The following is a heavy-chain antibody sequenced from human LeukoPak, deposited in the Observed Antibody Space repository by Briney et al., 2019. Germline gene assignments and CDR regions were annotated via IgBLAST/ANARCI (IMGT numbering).Heavy chain of an antibody. J-gene: IGHJ5*02. D-gene: IGHD4-17*01. V-gene: IGHV4-34*01. CDR1: GGSFSGYY. CDR2: INHSGST. CDR3: ARGYGDYEGDYNWFDP. Sequence: SETLSLTCAVYGGSFSGYYWSWLRQPPGKGLEWIGEINHSGSTNYNPSLKSRVTISVDTSKNQFSLKLSSVTAADTAVYYCARGYGDYEGDYNWFDPWGQGTLVTVSS.